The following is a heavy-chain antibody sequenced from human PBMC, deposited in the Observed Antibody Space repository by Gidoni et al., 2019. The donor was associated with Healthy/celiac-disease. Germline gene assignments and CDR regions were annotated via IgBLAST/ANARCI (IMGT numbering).Heavy chain of an antibody. Sequence: EVQLVESGGGLVKPGWSLRLSCAASGFTFSNAWMSWVRQAPGKGLEWVGRIKSKTDGGTTDYAAPVKGRFTISRDDSKNTLYLQMNSLKTEDTAVYYCTTEDSSGCFDYWGQGTLVTVSS. CDR1: GFTFSNAW. D-gene: IGHD3-22*01. CDR3: TTEDSSGCFDY. J-gene: IGHJ4*02. V-gene: IGHV3-15*01. CDR2: IKSKTDGGTT.